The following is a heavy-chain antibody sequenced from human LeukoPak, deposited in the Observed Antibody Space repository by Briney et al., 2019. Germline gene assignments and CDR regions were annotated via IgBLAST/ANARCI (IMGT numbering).Heavy chain of an antibody. J-gene: IGHJ3*02. V-gene: IGHV4-59*01. CDR3: ARGKYSAKYGSGSYYNPNGAFDI. CDR2: IYYSGST. CDR1: GGSISSYY. Sequence: SETLSLTCTVSGGSISSYYLSWIRQPRGKGLEWIGYIYYSGSTNYNPSLRSRVTISVDTSKNQFSLKLSSVTAADTAVYYCARGKYSAKYGSGSYYNPNGAFDIWGQGPMVTVSS. D-gene: IGHD3-10*01.